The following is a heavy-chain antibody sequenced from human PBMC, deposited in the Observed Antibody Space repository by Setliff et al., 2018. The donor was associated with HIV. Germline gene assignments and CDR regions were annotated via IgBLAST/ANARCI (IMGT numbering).Heavy chain of an antibody. V-gene: IGHV1-18*01. CDR1: GYTFTSYG. CDR2: ISAYDGNT. Sequence: ASVKVSCKASGYTFTSYGISWVRQAPGQGLEWMGWISAYDGNTDQAQRFRDRVTMTTDTSTSTVYVELSSLRSDDTAVYYCAREAEQGERSSSWYFDYWGQGTLVTVS. D-gene: IGHD6-6*01. CDR3: AREAEQGERSSSWYFDY. J-gene: IGHJ4*02.